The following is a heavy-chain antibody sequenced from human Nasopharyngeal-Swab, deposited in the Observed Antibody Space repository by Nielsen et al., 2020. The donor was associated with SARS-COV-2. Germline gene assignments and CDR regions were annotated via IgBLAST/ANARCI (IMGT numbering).Heavy chain of an antibody. CDR2: ISAYNGNT. CDR3: AREKTRSVTIFGVVIA. J-gene: IGHJ4*02. D-gene: IGHD3-3*01. CDR1: GYTFTSYG. V-gene: IGHV1-18*01. Sequence: ASVKVSCKASGYTFTSYGISWVRQAPGQGLEWMGWISAYNGNTNYAQKLQGRVTMTTDTSTSTAYMELRSLRSDDTAVYYCAREKTRSVTIFGVVIAWGQGTLVTVSS.